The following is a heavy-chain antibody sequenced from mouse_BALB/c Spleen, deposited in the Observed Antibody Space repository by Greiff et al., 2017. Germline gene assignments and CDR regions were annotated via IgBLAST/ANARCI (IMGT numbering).Heavy chain of an antibody. CDR1: GFAFSSYD. D-gene: IGHD1-2*01. CDR3: ARHVTTATYYFDY. Sequence: EVQLVESGGGLVKPGGSLKLSCAASGFAFSSYDMSWVRQTPEKRLEWVAYISSGGGSTYYPDTVKGRFTISRDNAKNTLYLQMSSLKSEDTAMYYCARHVTTATYYFDYWGQGTTLTVSS. V-gene: IGHV5-12-1*01. J-gene: IGHJ2*01. CDR2: ISSGGGST.